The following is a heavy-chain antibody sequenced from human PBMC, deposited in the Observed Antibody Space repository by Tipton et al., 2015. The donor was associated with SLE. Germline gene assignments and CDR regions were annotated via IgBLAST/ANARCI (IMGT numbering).Heavy chain of an antibody. V-gene: IGHV4-39*07. CDR2: MSYSGRT. CDR3: ATLHSGYDYYYYGMDV. CDR1: GGSISSSTYY. D-gene: IGHD5-12*01. Sequence: LRLSCTVSGGSISSSTYYWGWIRQPPGKGLEWIGSMSYSGRTYYNPTLMSRVTISGDTSKNQFFLNLDSVTAADTAVYYCATLHSGYDYYYYGMDVWGQGTTVTVSS. J-gene: IGHJ6*02.